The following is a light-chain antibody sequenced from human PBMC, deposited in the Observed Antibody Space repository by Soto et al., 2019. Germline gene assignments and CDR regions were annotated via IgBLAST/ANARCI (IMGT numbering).Light chain of an antibody. CDR1: QSISRN. V-gene: IGKV1-39*01. CDR3: QQYDSSPLT. J-gene: IGKJ1*01. Sequence: IRMNTSPSPLSAAVRDKVPIPCRASQSISRNLDWYQQKPGKAPKLLMYNASNLQSGVPSRFSGSGSGTDFTLTISRLQPEDFATYYCQQYDSSPLTFGQGTKVEIK. CDR2: NAS.